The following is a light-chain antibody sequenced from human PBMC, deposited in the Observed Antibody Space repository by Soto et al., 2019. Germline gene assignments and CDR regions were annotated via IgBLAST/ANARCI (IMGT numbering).Light chain of an antibody. V-gene: IGLV3-21*04. J-gene: IGLJ7*01. CDR3: QVWDSSSDPHAV. CDR2: YDS. CDR1: NIGSKS. Sequence: SYELTQPPSVSVAPGKTARITCGGNNIGSKSVHWYQQKPGKAPVLVIYYDSDRPSGIPERFSGSNSGNTATLTISRVEAGDEADYYCQVWDSSSDPHAVFGGGTQLTVL.